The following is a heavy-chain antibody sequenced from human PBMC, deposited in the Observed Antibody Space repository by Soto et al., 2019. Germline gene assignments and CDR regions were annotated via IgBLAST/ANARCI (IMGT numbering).Heavy chain of an antibody. CDR2: IWYDGSNK. D-gene: IGHD2-15*01. J-gene: IGHJ6*02. CDR3: ARGVVPAGGMDV. V-gene: IGHV3-33*01. CDR1: GFTFSSYG. Sequence: QVQLVESGGGVVQPGRSLRLSCAASGFTFSSYGMHWVRQAPGKGLEWVAVIWYDGSNKYYADSVKGRFTISRDNSKNTLYLQMNRLRAEDTAVYYCARGVVPAGGMDVWGQGTTVTVSS.